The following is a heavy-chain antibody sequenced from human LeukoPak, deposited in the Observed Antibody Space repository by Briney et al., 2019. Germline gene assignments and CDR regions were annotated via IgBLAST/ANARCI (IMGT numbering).Heavy chain of an antibody. CDR1: GYTFTGYY. D-gene: IGHD1-26*01. V-gene: IGHV1-2*02. CDR2: INPKNGGR. Sequence: ASVRVSCKASGYTFTGYYMHWVRQAPGQGLEWMGWINPKNGGRSYAQKFQARVTMTTDTPTNTAYMELSSLRFDDTAVYYCASWDAPGFDYWGQGTLVTVSS. J-gene: IGHJ4*02. CDR3: ASWDAPGFDY.